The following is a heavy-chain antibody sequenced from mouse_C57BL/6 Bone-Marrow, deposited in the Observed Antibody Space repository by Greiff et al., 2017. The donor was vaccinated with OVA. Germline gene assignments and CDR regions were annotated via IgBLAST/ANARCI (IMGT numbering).Heavy chain of an antibody. Sequence: VQLQQPGAELVKPGASVKMSCKASGYTFTSYWITWVKQRPGQGLEWIGDIYPGSGSTNYNEKFKSKATLTVDTSSSTAYMQLSSLTSEDSAVYYCARHYYSSYDFDYWGQGTTLTVSS. V-gene: IGHV1-55*01. J-gene: IGHJ2*01. CDR2: IYPGSGST. CDR3: ARHYYSSYDFDY. CDR1: GYTFTSYW. D-gene: IGHD2-5*01.